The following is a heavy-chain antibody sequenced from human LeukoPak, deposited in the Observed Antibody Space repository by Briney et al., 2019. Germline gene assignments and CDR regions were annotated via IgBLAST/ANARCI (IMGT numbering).Heavy chain of an antibody. CDR1: GFTFSGSA. Sequence: PGGSLRLSCAASGFTFSGSATSWVRQAPGEGLEWVSLISYSGANSYYTDSVRGRFTISRDNSKDTLFLQMNSLRAGDTAIYYCARDMQLSTWGLGTMVSVSS. V-gene: IGHV3-23*01. D-gene: IGHD3-16*02. CDR2: ISYSGANS. J-gene: IGHJ3*01. CDR3: ARDMQLST.